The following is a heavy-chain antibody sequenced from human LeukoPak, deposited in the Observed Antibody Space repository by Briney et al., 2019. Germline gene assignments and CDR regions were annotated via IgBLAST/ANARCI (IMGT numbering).Heavy chain of an antibody. CDR2: TYYRSKWYN. V-gene: IGHV6-1*01. Sequence: SQTLSLTCAISGDSVSSNSAAWNWIRQSPSRGLEWLGRTYYRSKWYNDYAVSVKSRITINPDTSKNQFSLQLNSVTPEDTAVYYCARDLYSSGECYYYMDVWGKGTTVTVSS. CDR1: GDSVSSNSAA. J-gene: IGHJ6*03. D-gene: IGHD6-19*01. CDR3: ARDLYSSGECYYYMDV.